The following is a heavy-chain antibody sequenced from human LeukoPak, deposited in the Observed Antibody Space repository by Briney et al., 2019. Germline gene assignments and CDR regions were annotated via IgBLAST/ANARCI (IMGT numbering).Heavy chain of an antibody. D-gene: IGHD2-2*01. Sequence: ASVKVSCKASGYTFTSYGISWVRQAPGQGLEWMGWISAYNGSTNYAQKLQGRVTMTTDTSTSTAYMELRSLRSDDTAVYYCARDRCSSTSCYYNWFDPWGQGTLVTVSS. V-gene: IGHV1-18*01. CDR1: GYTFTSYG. J-gene: IGHJ5*02. CDR3: ARDRCSSTSCYYNWFDP. CDR2: ISAYNGST.